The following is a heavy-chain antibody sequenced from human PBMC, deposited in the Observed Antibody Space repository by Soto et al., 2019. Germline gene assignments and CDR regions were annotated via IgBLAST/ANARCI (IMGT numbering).Heavy chain of an antibody. D-gene: IGHD6-13*01. J-gene: IGHJ4*02. Sequence: EVQLVESGGGLVQPGRSLRLSCAASGFTFDDYAMHWVRQAPGKGLEWVSGISWNSGSIGYADSVQGRFTISRDNGTNSLYLQINRLRAEDTALYYCAKGTFSGYSSSWDGGPMGYWGQGTLVTVSS. CDR2: ISWNSGSI. CDR3: AKGTFSGYSSSWDGGPMGY. CDR1: GFTFDDYA. V-gene: IGHV3-9*01.